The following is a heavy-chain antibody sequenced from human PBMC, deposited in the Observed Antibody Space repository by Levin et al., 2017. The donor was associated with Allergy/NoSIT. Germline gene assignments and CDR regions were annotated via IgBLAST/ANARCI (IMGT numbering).Heavy chain of an antibody. J-gene: IGHJ4*02. CDR3: ARFIVGAPDY. Sequence: GESLKISCAASGFTFSSYWMTWVRQAPGNGLEWVANIKQDGSEKYYVDSVKGRFTISRDNAKNSLYLQMNSLRAEDTAVYYCARFIVGAPDYWGQGTLVTVSS. V-gene: IGHV3-7*04. CDR2: IKQDGSEK. CDR1: GFTFSSYW. D-gene: IGHD1-26*01.